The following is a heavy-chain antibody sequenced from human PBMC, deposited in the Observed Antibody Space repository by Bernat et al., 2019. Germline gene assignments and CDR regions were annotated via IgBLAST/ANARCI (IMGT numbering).Heavy chain of an antibody. CDR2: TRDKAKRYTT. Sequence: EVQLVESGGGLVQPGGSLRLSCAGSGFTLSDHYMDWIRQAPGKGLEWVGLTRDKAKRYTTEYAASVKGRFTISRDDSGNSLYLQMNSLKSEDTAVYYCARLPTSVVVTADWGQGTLVIVSS. J-gene: IGHJ4*02. CDR1: GFTLSDHY. V-gene: IGHV3-72*01. D-gene: IGHD2-21*02. CDR3: ARLPTSVVVTAD.